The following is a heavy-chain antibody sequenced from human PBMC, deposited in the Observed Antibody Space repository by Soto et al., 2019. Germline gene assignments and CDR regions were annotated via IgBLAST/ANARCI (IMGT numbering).Heavy chain of an antibody. CDR3: ARGLGIEMVSDAFDI. V-gene: IGHV1-46*01. J-gene: IGHJ3*02. CDR2: INPSGGAT. Sequence: GASVKVSCKASGYMFTSYYMDWVRQAPGQGFEWMGVINPSGGATTYAQKFQGRVTMTRDTSATIVYMELSSLTSEDTAVYYCARGLGIEMVSDAFDIWGRGTRGTVSS. D-gene: IGHD3-10*01. CDR1: GYMFTSYY.